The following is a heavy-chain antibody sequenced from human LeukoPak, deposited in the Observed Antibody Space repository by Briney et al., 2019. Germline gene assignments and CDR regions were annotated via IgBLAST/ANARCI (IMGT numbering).Heavy chain of an antibody. CDR2: ISFDGSNK. Sequence: GMSLRLSCEASGFTFSSYAIHWVRQAPGKGLEWVAVISFDGSNKYYADSVKGRFTISRDNSKNTLDLQLSSLRPEDTAIYYCTRDQLAYSGYDTLFHYWGQGTLVTVSS. J-gene: IGHJ1*01. V-gene: IGHV3-30*04. CDR1: GFTFSSYA. CDR3: TRDQLAYSGYDTLFHY. D-gene: IGHD5-12*01.